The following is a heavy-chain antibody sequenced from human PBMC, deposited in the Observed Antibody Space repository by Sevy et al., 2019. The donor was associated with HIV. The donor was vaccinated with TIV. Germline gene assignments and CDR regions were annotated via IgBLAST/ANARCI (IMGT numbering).Heavy chain of an antibody. CDR2: ISSSGSTI. CDR3: ARETSSFGEGIYYGMDV. CDR1: GFTFSDYY. Sequence: GESLKISCAASGFTFSDYYMSWIRQAPGKGLEWVSYISSSGSTIYYADSVKGRFTISRDSAKNSLYLQMNSLRAEDTAVYYCARETSSFGEGIYYGMDVWGQGTTVTVSS. D-gene: IGHD3-10*01. J-gene: IGHJ6*02. V-gene: IGHV3-11*04.